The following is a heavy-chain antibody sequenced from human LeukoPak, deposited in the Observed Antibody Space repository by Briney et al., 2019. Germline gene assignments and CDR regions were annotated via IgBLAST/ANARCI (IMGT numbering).Heavy chain of an antibody. Sequence: SETLSLTCTVSGGSISSSSYYWGWIRQPPGKGLEWIGSIYYSGSTYYNPSLKSRVTISVDASKNQFSLKLSSVTAADTAVYYCARQPSIAAAGDYWGQGTLVTVSS. D-gene: IGHD6-13*01. CDR3: ARQPSIAAAGDY. CDR1: GGSISSSSYY. CDR2: IYYSGST. V-gene: IGHV4-39*01. J-gene: IGHJ4*02.